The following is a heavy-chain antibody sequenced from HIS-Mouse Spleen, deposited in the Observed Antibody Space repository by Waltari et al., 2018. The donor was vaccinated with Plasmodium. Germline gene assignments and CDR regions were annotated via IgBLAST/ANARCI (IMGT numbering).Heavy chain of an antibody. CDR3: ARVRPGYYFDY. CDR2: INHRGRT. V-gene: IGHV4-34*01. D-gene: IGHD6-6*01. J-gene: IGHJ4*02. CDR1: GGSFSGYY. Sequence: QVQLQQWGAGLLKPSETLSLTCAVYGGSFSGYYWSWIRQPPGKGLEWIGEINHRGRTNYNPSLKRRVTISVDTSKNQFSLKLSSVTAADTAVYYCARVRPGYYFDYWGQGTLVTVSS.